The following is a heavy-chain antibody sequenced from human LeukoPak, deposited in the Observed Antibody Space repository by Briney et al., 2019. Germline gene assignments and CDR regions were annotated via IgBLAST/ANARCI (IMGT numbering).Heavy chain of an antibody. D-gene: IGHD6-6*01. Sequence: GGSLRLSCAASGFTFSSYSMKWVRQAPGKGLEWVSSISSSSSYIYYADSVKGRFTISRDNAKNSLYLQMNSLRAEDTAVYYCARDLKGSSAFDYWGQGTLVTVSS. CDR3: ARDLKGSSAFDY. J-gene: IGHJ4*02. CDR1: GFTFSSYS. V-gene: IGHV3-21*01. CDR2: ISSSSSYI.